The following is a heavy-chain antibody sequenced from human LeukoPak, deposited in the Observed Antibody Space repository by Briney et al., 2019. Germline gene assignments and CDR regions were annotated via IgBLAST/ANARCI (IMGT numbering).Heavy chain of an antibody. J-gene: IGHJ6*03. CDR3: ARGELSYYYYYMDV. D-gene: IGHD1-26*01. V-gene: IGHV1-2*02. Sequence: ASVKVSCKASGYTFTSYDINWVRQATGQGLEWMGWINPNSGGTNYAQKFQGRVTMTRDTSISTAYMELSRLRSDDTAVYYCARGELSYYYYYMDVWGKGTTVTISS. CDR2: INPNSGGT. CDR1: GYTFTSYD.